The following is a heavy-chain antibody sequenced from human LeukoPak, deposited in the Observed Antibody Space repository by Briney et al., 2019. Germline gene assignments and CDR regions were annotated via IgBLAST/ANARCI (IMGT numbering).Heavy chain of an antibody. CDR2: ISSTSSTI. D-gene: IGHD5-18*01. CDR3: AKTPTAR. Sequence: GGSLRLSCAASGFTFSFYSMSWVRQAPGKGLEWVSYISSTSSTIYYADSVKGRFTISRDNSKNTLYLQMNSLRAEDTAVYYCAKTPTARWGQGTLVTVSS. V-gene: IGHV3-48*01. CDR1: GFTFSFYS. J-gene: IGHJ4*02.